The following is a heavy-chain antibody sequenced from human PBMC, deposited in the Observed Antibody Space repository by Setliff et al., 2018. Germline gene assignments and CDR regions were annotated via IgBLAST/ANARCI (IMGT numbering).Heavy chain of an antibody. CDR3: ARVLFHCSSTSCYLDAFDI. D-gene: IGHD2-2*01. CDR1: GYTFISYG. Sequence: ASVKVSCKASGYTFISYGISWVRQAPGQGLEWRGWISAYNGNTNYAQKLQGRVTMTTDTSTSTAYMELRSLRSDDTAVYYCARVLFHCSSTSCYLDAFDIWGQGTMVTVSS. J-gene: IGHJ3*02. CDR2: ISAYNGNT. V-gene: IGHV1-18*01.